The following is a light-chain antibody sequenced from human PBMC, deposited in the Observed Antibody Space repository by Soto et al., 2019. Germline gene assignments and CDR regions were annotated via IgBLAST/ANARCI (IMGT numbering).Light chain of an antibody. CDR3: CSYVDTDTWV. V-gene: IGLV2-11*01. CDR1: NSDVGGYNY. Sequence: QSALAQPRSVSVSPGQSVTSSCTGTNSDVGGYNYVSWYQQYPGKAPKLMISGVSERPSGVPDRFSGSKSGNTASLTISGLQAEDEADYYCCSYVDTDTWVFGGGTKVTVL. J-gene: IGLJ3*02. CDR2: GVS.